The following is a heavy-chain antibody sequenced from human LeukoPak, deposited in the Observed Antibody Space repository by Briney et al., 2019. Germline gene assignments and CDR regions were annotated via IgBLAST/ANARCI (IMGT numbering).Heavy chain of an antibody. D-gene: IGHD1-14*01. CDR3: ARGHPLTEPFDP. CDR2: MNPNSGNT. Sequence: ASVKVSCKASGYTFTSNYIHWVRQATGQGLEWMGWMNPNSGNTGYAQKFQGRVTMTRNTSISTAYMELSSLRSEDTAVYYCARGHPLTEPFDPWGQGTLVTVSS. J-gene: IGHJ5*02. V-gene: IGHV1-8*02. CDR1: GYTFTSNY.